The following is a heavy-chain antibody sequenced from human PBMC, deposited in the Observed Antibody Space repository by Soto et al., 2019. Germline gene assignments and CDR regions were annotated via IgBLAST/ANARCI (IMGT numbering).Heavy chain of an antibody. CDR1: GYTFTSYD. D-gene: IGHD6-13*01. CDR3: ARLSWYSGYKLGVDY. CDR2: MNPNSGNT. V-gene: IGHV1-8*01. J-gene: IGHJ4*02. Sequence: GASVKVSCKASGYTFTSYDINWVRQATGQGLEWMGWMNPNSGNTGYAQKFQGRATMTRNTSISTAYMELSSLRSEDTAVYYCARLSWYSGYKLGVDYWGQGTLVTVS.